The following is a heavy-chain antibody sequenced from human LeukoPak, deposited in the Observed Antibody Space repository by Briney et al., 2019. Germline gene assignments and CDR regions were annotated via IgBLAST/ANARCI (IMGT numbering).Heavy chain of an antibody. CDR1: GFTFSSYG. D-gene: IGHD7-27*01. CDR2: IRYDGSNK. V-gene: IGHV3-30*02. Sequence: SGGSLRLSCAASGFTFSSYGMHWVRQAPGKGLEWVAFIRYDGSNKYYADSVKGRFTISRDNSKNTLYLQMNSLRAEDTAVYYCAKDSLTGRTYYFDYWGQGTLVTVSS. CDR3: AKDSLTGRTYYFDY. J-gene: IGHJ4*02.